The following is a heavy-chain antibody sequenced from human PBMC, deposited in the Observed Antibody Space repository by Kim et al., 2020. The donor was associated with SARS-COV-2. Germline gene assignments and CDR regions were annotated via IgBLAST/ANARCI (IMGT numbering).Heavy chain of an antibody. D-gene: IGHD6-19*01. V-gene: IGHV4-39*01. Sequence: TYYNPSLKSRVTISVDTSKNQFSLKLSSVTAADTAVYYCARHRGWYYFDYWGQGTLVTVSS. CDR2: T. CDR3: ARHRGWYYFDY. J-gene: IGHJ4*02.